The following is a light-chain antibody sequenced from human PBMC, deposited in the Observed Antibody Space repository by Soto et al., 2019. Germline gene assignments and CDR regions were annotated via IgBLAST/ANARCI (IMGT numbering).Light chain of an antibody. CDR1: QSVSSN. V-gene: IGKV3-15*01. J-gene: IGKJ4*01. CDR3: QQYNNWPPT. Sequence: ESVLTQSPGTLSLSPGERATLSFMASQSVSSNYLAWYQQKPGQAPRLLIYGASTRATGIPARFSGSGSGTEFTLTISSLQSEDFAVYYCQQYNNWPPTFGGGTKVDIK. CDR2: GAS.